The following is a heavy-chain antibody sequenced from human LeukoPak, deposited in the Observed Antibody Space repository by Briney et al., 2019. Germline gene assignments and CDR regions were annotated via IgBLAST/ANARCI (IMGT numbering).Heavy chain of an antibody. D-gene: IGHD6-13*01. J-gene: IGHJ4*02. Sequence: GGSLRLSCAASGFTFSSYAMSWVRQAPGKGLEWVSVIYSGGSTYYADSVKGRFTISRDNSKNTLYLQMNSLRAEDTAVYYCAREAISSSKYYFDYWGQGTLVTVSS. CDR3: AREAISSSKYYFDY. V-gene: IGHV3-53*01. CDR1: GFTFSSYA. CDR2: IYSGGST.